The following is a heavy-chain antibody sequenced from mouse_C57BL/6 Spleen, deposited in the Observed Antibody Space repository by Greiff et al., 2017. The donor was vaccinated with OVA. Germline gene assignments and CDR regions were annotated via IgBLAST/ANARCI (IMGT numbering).Heavy chain of an antibody. CDR2: IRSKSNNSAT. J-gene: IGHJ1*03. D-gene: IGHD1-1*01. Sequence: EVQRVESGGGLVQPKGSLKLSCAASGFSFNTYAMNWVRQAPGKGLEWVARIRSKSNNSATYYADSVKDRFTISRDDSDSLLSLQMNNLKTEDTAMYYSVRERVYYGSRDWYFDVWGTGTTVTVSS. CDR1: GFSFNTYA. CDR3: VRERVYYGSRDWYFDV. V-gene: IGHV10-1*01.